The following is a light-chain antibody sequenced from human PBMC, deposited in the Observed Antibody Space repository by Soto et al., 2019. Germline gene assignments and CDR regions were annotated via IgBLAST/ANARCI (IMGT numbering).Light chain of an antibody. CDR2: SAS. CDR3: RQDNSIPRT. Sequence: DIQMTQSPSSVAASVGDRVPITCLASQGFSTWLAWYRRKPGRAPELLIYSASSLHSGVPSRFSGSGSGTDFTLTISSLLLDDFATYYCRQDNSIPRTFGGGTEVEIK. J-gene: IGKJ4*01. V-gene: IGKV1-12*01. CDR1: QGFSTW.